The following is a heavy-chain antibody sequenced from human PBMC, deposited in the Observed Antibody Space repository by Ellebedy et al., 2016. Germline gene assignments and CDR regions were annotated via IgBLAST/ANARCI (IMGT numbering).Heavy chain of an antibody. J-gene: IGHJ4*02. Sequence: GSLRLXXSVSGGSISSYYWSWIRQSAEKGLEWIGRTHSSGDTNYNPSLKSRITLSVDTSKNQFSLEVSSVTAADTALYYCAREELGYCSGGTCPYYFDNWGQGTLVTVSS. CDR1: GGSISSYY. V-gene: IGHV4-4*07. D-gene: IGHD2-15*01. CDR3: AREELGYCSGGTCPYYFDN. CDR2: THSSGDT.